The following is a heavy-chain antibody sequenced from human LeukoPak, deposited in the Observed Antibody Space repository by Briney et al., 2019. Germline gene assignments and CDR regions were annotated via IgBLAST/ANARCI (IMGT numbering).Heavy chain of an antibody. CDR3: ARDHCTGSSCYGH. CDR2: IYYSGST. J-gene: IGHJ4*02. Sequence: PSETLSLTCTVSGGSISGYYWSWIRQPPGKGLEWIGYIYYSGSTNYNPSLKSRVTISVDTSENQFSLKLSSVTAADTAVYYCARDHCTGSSCYGHWGQGTLVTVSS. D-gene: IGHD2-15*01. V-gene: IGHV4-59*01. CDR1: GGSISGYY.